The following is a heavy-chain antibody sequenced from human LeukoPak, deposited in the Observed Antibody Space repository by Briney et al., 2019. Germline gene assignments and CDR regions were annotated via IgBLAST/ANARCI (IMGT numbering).Heavy chain of an antibody. CDR2: FDPEDGET. D-gene: IGHD2-2*01. CDR1: GYTLTELS. Sequence: ASVKVSCKVCGYTLTELSMHWVRQAPGKGLEWMGGFDPEDGETIYAQKFEGRVTRTEDTSTDTAYMELSSLRSEDTAVYYCATGAGSTSWALGYWGQGTLVTVSS. J-gene: IGHJ4*02. V-gene: IGHV1-24*01. CDR3: ATGAGSTSWALGY.